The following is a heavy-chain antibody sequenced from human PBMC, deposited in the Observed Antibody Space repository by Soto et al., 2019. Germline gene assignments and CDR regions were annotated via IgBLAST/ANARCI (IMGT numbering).Heavy chain of an antibody. D-gene: IGHD6-19*01. CDR1: GFTFSSYG. Sequence: QVQLVESGGGVVQPGRSLRLSCAASGFTFSSYGMHWVRQAPGKGLEWVALISYDGSNKFYADSVKGRFTISRDNSKNTLYLQMNSLGPEDTAVYYCAKLAVAGDTYYYNTDVWGQGTTVTVS. CDR3: AKLAVAGDTYYYNTDV. CDR2: ISYDGSNK. V-gene: IGHV3-30*18. J-gene: IGHJ6*02.